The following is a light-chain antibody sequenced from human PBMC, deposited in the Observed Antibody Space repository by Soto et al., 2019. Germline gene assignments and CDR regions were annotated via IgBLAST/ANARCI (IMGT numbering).Light chain of an antibody. CDR2: GTS. CDR3: QQYGSSLRT. Sequence: EIVLTQSPATLSLSPGERATLSCRASQSVSSYLAWYQQKPGQAPRLLIYGTSTRAGGVPARFSGSGSGTDFTLTISRLEPEDFAVYYCQQYGSSLRTFGQGTKVDIK. V-gene: IGKV3-11*01. J-gene: IGKJ1*01. CDR1: QSVSSY.